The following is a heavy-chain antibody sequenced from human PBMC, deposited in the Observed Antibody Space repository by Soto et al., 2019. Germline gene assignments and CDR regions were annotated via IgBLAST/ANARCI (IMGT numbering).Heavy chain of an antibody. CDR1: GDSIFSSSYY. CDR2: ISYRGRT. J-gene: IGHJ5*02. D-gene: IGHD1-1*01. CDR3: ARHGGNEWFDP. V-gene: IGHV4-39*01. Sequence: PSETLSLTCTVSGDSIFSSSYYWGWVRQPPGKGLEWIGSISYRGRTYYNPSLKSRLTVSGDTSKNQFSLKVTSVTAADTAVFYCARHGGNEWFDPRGQRTPVTVSS.